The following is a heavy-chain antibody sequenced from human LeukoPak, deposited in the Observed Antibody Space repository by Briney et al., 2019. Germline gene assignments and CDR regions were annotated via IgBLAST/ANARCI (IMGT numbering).Heavy chain of an antibody. CDR3: ARRRSYTSSLIDY. CDR1: GYRFTNYW. Sequence: GESLKISFKGSGYRFTNYWIGWVRQMPGKGLEWMGIIYPGDSDTRYSPSFQGQATISADKSISTAYLQWSSLEASDTAMYYCARRRSYTSSLIDYWGQGTLVTVSS. J-gene: IGHJ4*02. CDR2: IYPGDSDT. V-gene: IGHV5-51*01. D-gene: IGHD6-13*01.